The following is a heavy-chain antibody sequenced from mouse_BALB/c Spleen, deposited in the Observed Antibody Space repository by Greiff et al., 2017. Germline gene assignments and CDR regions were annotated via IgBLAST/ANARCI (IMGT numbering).Heavy chain of an antibody. V-gene: IGHV14-3*02. J-gene: IGHJ3*01. CDR1: GFNIKDTY. CDR2: IDPANGNT. CDR3: NVLYGNYSWFAY. Sequence: VQLQQSGAELVKPGASVKLSCTASGFNIKDTYMHWVKQRPEQGLEWIGRIDPANGNTKYDPKFQGKATITADTSSNTAYLQLSSLTSEDTAVYYCNVLYGNYSWFAYWGQGTLVTVSA. D-gene: IGHD2-1*01.